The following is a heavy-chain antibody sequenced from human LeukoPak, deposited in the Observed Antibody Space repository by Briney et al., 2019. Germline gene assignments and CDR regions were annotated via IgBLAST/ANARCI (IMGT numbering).Heavy chain of an antibody. CDR2: IIPIFGIA. CDR1: VGTFSSYA. CDR3: ARSLAIFGVVIKTHYMDV. D-gene: IGHD3-3*01. J-gene: IGHJ6*03. V-gene: IGHV1-69*13. Sequence: SVKVSSKASVGTFSSYAISWVRQAPGQGLEWMGGIIPIFGIAHYAQKFQGRGTLTADASPSTRYIGMRSPRESGTGPYYSARSLAIFGVVIKTHYMDVWGKGTTVTVSS.